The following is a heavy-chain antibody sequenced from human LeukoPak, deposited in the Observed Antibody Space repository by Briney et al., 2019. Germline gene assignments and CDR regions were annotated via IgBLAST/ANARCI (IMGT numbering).Heavy chain of an antibody. Sequence: GGSLRLSCAASGFTFSSYSMNWVRQAPGKGLEWVSYISSSSSTIYYADSVKGRFTISRDNAKNSLYLQMNSLKAEDTAVYYCARGLVPDKENDYGDYGGAFDIWGQGTMVTVSS. CDR3: ARGLVPDKENDYGDYGGAFDI. CDR2: ISSSSSTI. V-gene: IGHV3-48*01. J-gene: IGHJ3*02. CDR1: GFTFSSYS. D-gene: IGHD4-17*01.